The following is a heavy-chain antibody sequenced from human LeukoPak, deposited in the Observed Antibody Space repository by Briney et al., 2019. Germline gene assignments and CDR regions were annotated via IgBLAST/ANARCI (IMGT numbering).Heavy chain of an antibody. CDR2: IWYDGSNK. CDR3: ARIGDGYNPLIDY. CDR1: GFTFSSYG. Sequence: GGSLRLSCAASGFTFSSYGMHWVRQAPGKGLEWVAVIWYDGSNKYYADSVKGRFTISRDNSKNTLYLQMNSLRAEDTAVYYCARIGDGYNPLIDYWGQGTLVTVPS. V-gene: IGHV3-33*01. D-gene: IGHD5-24*01. J-gene: IGHJ4*02.